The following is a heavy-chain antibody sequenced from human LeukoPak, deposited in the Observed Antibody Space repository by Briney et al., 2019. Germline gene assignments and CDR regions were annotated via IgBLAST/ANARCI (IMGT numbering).Heavy chain of an antibody. CDR1: GFTFSSYA. V-gene: IGHV3-30-3*02. J-gene: IGHJ6*02. CDR3: AKYVRYDFWSGPYYYGMDV. CDR2: ISYDGSNK. D-gene: IGHD3-3*01. Sequence: GGSLRLSCAASGFTFSSYAMHWVRQAPGKGLEWVAVISYDGSNKYYADSVKGRFTISRDNSKNTLYLQMNSLRAEDTAVYYCAKYVRYDFWSGPYYYGMDVWGQGTTVTVSS.